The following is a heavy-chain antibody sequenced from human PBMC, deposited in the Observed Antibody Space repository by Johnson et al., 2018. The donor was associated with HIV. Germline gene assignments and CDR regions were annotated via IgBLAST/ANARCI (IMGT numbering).Heavy chain of an antibody. J-gene: IGHJ3*02. D-gene: IGHD1-14*01. V-gene: IGHV3-23*04. Sequence: VQLVESGGGLVQPGGSLRLSCAASGFTFSSYAMSWVRQAPGKGLEWVSAISGSGGSTYYADSVKGRFTISRDNSKNTLYLQMNSLRAEDTAVYYCTTDHGSPDAFDIWGQGTMVTVSS. CDR3: TTDHGSPDAFDI. CDR1: GFTFSSYA. CDR2: ISGSGGST.